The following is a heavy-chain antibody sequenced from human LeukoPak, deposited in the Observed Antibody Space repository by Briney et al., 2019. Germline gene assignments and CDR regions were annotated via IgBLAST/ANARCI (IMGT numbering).Heavy chain of an antibody. J-gene: IGHJ4*02. V-gene: IGHV3-30-3*01. CDR3: ARELSSYGLGEKNY. CDR2: ISYDGSNK. D-gene: IGHD5-18*01. CDR1: GFTFSSYA. Sequence: GGSLRLSCAASGFTFSSYAMHWVRQAPGKGLEWVAVISYDGSNKYYADSVKGRFTISRDNSKNTLYLQMNSLRAEDTAVYYCARELSSYGLGEKNYWGQGTLVTVSS.